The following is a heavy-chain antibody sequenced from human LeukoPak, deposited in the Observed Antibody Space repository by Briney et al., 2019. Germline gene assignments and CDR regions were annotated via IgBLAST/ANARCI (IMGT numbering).Heavy chain of an antibody. J-gene: IGHJ4*02. V-gene: IGHV1-69*05. CDR3: ARRGDRLRVLDY. CDR1: GGTFSSYA. CDR2: IIPIFGTA. D-gene: IGHD3-16*01. Sequence: ASVKVSCKASGGTFSSYAISWVRQAPGQGLEWMGGIIPIFGTANYAQKFQGRVTITTDESTSTAYMELSCVRSDVTSVSYCARRGDRLRVLDYWGQGTLVTVSS.